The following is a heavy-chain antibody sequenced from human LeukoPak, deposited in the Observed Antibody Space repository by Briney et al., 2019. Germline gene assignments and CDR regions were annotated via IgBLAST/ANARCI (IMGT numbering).Heavy chain of an antibody. CDR2: IIPIFGTA. CDR3: ARGYSGSYPENDYYYYYMDV. Sequence: SVKVSCKASGGTFSSYAISWVRQAPGQGLEWMGGIIPIFGTANYAQKFQGRVTITTDESTSTAYMELSSLRSEDTAVYYCARGYSGSYPENDYYYYYMDVWGKGTTVTVSS. V-gene: IGHV1-69*05. D-gene: IGHD1-26*01. J-gene: IGHJ6*03. CDR1: GGTFSSYA.